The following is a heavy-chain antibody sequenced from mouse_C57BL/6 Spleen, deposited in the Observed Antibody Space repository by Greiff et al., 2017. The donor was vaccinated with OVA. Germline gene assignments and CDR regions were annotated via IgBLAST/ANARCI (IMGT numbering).Heavy chain of an antibody. CDR2: INPYNGGT. Sequence: VQLKESGPVLVKPGASVKMSCKASGYTFTDYYMNWVKQSHGKSLEWIGVINPYNGGTSYNQKFKGKATLTVDKSSSTAYMELNSLTSEDSAVYYCARKDLLGAMDYWGQGTSVTVSS. J-gene: IGHJ4*01. CDR3: ARKDLLGAMDY. V-gene: IGHV1-19*01. CDR1: GYTFTDYY. D-gene: IGHD1-1*01.